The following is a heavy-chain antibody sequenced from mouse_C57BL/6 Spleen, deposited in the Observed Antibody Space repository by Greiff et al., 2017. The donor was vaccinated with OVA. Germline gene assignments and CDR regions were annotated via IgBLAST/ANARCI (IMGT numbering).Heavy chain of an antibody. CDR1: GYSITSDY. Sequence: EVMLVESGPGLAKPSQTLSLTCSVTGYSITSDYWNWIRKFPGNKLEYMGYISYSGSTYYNPSLKSRISITRDTSKNQYYLQLNSVTTEDTATYYCARNYYGSSYGYAMDYWGQGTSVTVSS. D-gene: IGHD1-1*01. V-gene: IGHV3-8*01. CDR2: ISYSGST. J-gene: IGHJ4*01. CDR3: ARNYYGSSYGYAMDY.